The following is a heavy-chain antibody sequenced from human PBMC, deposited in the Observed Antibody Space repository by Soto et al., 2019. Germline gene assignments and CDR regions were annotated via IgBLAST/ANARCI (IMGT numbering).Heavy chain of an antibody. D-gene: IGHD6-13*01. V-gene: IGHV1-3*05. J-gene: IGHJ4*02. Sequence: QVQLVQSGAEEKKPGASVKVSCKASGYTFTNYAMHWVRQAPGQRLEWMGWINAGNDNTKYSQKFQGRVTITRDTAESTAYMELSSLRSEGTAVYYCARDYTAAAGHPDYWGQGTLVTVSS. CDR1: GYTFTNYA. CDR3: ARDYTAAAGHPDY. CDR2: INAGNDNT.